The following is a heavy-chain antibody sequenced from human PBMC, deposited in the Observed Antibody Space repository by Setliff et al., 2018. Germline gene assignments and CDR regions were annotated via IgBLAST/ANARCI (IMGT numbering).Heavy chain of an antibody. CDR2: INPSGGLT. Sequence: GASVKVSCKASGYTLSKYYMHWVRQAPGQGLEWMGIINPSGGLTRYAQKFQGRVTMTRDTSTSTVYMELSSLRPEDTAVYYCAIDSVVRGFINGDSFDYWGQGTRVTVSS. CDR3: AIDSVVRGFINGDSFDY. D-gene: IGHD3-10*01. CDR1: GYTLSKYY. J-gene: IGHJ4*02. V-gene: IGHV1-46*01.